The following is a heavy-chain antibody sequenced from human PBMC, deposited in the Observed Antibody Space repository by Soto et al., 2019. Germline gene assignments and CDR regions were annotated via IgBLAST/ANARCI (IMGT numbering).Heavy chain of an antibody. CDR2: IIPMFGTT. CDR3: ARREYCSGGSCFDYGMDV. V-gene: IGHV1-69*13. J-gene: IGHJ6*02. CDR1: GGTFGSSG. D-gene: IGHD2-15*01. Sequence: PSVKVSCKASGGTFGSSGISWVLQAPGQGLDWMGGIIPMFGTTKHAQKFQGRVTITADESTSTAYMELSSLRSEDTGVYFCARREYCSGGSCFDYGMDVWGQGTSVTVSS.